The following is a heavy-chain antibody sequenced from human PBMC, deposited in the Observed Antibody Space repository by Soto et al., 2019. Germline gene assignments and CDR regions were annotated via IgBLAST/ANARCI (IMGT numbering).Heavy chain of an antibody. D-gene: IGHD2-2*01. Sequence: EVQLVESGGGLVKPGGSLRLSCEVSGFTFKNAWMSWVRQAPGKGLEWVGHIKSNADGGTTDYPAPVKGRFTISRDDSKNTLFLHMISLRTEDTAVYFCTTEIVVLPAAPLGRQSYYGLDVWGQGTPVTVSS. CDR2: IKSNADGGTT. J-gene: IGHJ6*02. CDR3: TTEIVVLPAAPLGRQSYYGLDV. CDR1: GFTFKNAW. V-gene: IGHV3-15*01.